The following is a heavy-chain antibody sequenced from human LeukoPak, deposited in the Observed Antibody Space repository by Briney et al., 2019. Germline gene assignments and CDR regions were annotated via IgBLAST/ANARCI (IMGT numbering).Heavy chain of an antibody. CDR2: IYYSGST. Sequence: KPSETLSLTCTVSGGSISSYYWSWIRQPPGKGLEWIGYIYYSGSTNYNPSLKSRVTISVDTSKNQFSLKLSSVTAADTAVYYCARDREGSSSSGYYYFYMDVWGKGTPVTVSS. CDR3: ARDREGSSSSGYYYFYMDV. V-gene: IGHV4-59*12. D-gene: IGHD6-6*01. J-gene: IGHJ6*03. CDR1: GGSISSYY.